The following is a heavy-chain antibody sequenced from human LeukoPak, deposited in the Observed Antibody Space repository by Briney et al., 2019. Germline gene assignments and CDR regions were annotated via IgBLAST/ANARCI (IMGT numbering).Heavy chain of an antibody. D-gene: IGHD3/OR15-3a*01. Sequence: PGGSLRLSCATSGFAFGEAWMSWVRQAPGKGLEWVGNIDSRFGTGAVTYAAHVRGRFTISRDDAKNTLYVQMNSLKTEDTAVYYCTTNWSGLGGGQGTLVTVSS. V-gene: IGHV3-15*04. J-gene: IGHJ4*02. CDR3: TTNWSGLG. CDR2: IDSRFGTGAV. CDR1: GFAFGEAW.